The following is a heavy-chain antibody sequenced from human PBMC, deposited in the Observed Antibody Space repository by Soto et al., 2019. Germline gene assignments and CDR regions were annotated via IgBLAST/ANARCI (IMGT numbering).Heavy chain of an antibody. J-gene: IGHJ5*02. CDR3: ATRTAHFTRYFDWYANNWFDP. V-gene: IGHV4-34*01. CDR1: GGSFSGYY. Sequence: SETLSLTCAVYGGSFSGYYWSWIRQPPGKGLEWIGEINHSGSTNYNPSLKSRVTISVDTSKNQFSLKLSSVTAADTAVYYCATRTAHFTRYFDWYANNWFDPWGQGTLVTVS. D-gene: IGHD3-9*01. CDR2: INHSGST.